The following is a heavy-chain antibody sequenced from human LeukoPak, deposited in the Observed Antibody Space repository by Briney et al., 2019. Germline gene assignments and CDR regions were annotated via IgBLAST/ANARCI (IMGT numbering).Heavy chain of an antibody. D-gene: IGHD1-26*01. Sequence: SQTLSLTCTVSGGSISSGGYYWSWIRQPAGKGLEWIGRIYTSGSTNYNPSLKSRVTMSVDTSKNQFSLKLSSVTAADTAVYYCARISGSYYLSDAFDIWGQGTMVTVSS. CDR1: GGSISSGGYY. CDR3: ARISGSYYLSDAFDI. V-gene: IGHV4-61*02. J-gene: IGHJ3*02. CDR2: IYTSGST.